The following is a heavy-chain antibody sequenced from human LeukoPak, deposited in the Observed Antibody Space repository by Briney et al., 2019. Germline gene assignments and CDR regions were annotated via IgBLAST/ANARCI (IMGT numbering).Heavy chain of an antibody. CDR1: GFTFSNYA. CDR2: ISYDGSNK. CDR3: VRARLDSSNWYGAHFDY. Sequence: PGGSLRLSCAASGFTFSNYAMHWVRQAPGKGLEWVAVISYDGSNKYYADSVKGRFTISRDNSKNTLYLQMNSLRAEDTSVYYCVRARLDSSNWYGAHFDYWGQGTLVSVSS. J-gene: IGHJ4*02. V-gene: IGHV3-30*04. D-gene: IGHD6-13*01.